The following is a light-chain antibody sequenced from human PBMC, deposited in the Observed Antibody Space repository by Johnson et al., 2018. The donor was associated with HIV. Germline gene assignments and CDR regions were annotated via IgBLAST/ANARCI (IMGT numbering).Light chain of an antibody. CDR2: DNN. CDR3: GTWDSRPHAAYV. V-gene: IGLV1-51*01. Sequence: QSVLTQPPSVSAAPGQKVTISCSGSSSNIGNNYVSWYQQLPGTAPKPLTYDNNKRPTGMPDRFQGSKTGKTGTVGSTGLQTGDEAEYDCGTWDSRPHAAYVFGTGSKVTVL. CDR1: SSNIGNNY. J-gene: IGLJ1*01.